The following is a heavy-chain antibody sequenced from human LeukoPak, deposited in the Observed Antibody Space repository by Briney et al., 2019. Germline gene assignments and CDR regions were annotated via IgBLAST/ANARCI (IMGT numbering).Heavy chain of an antibody. Sequence: PGGSLTLSCAASGFIFSSYAMSWVREAPARGLEWVSSLRGNGDTFYADSVKGRFTLSRDESRNTVHLHLNELRVEDTAVYYCAKASWVSTADAVLWGQGTVVTVSS. J-gene: IGHJ4*02. CDR3: AKASWVSTADAVL. CDR2: LRGNGDT. CDR1: GFIFSSYA. D-gene: IGHD3-16*01. V-gene: IGHV3-23*01.